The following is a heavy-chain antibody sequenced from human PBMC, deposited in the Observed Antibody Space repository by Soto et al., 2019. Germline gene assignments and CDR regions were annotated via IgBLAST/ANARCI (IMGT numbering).Heavy chain of an antibody. D-gene: IGHD3-3*01. Sequence: GGLRLSCAVSGFTVSSNYMNWVRQAPGKGLEWVSFIYSGGNTYYADSVKGRFTISRDNSKNMLYLQMNSLRVEDTAVYYCAREVRVRGFASDIWGQGTMVTVSP. CDR2: IYSGGNT. CDR1: GFTVSSNY. J-gene: IGHJ3*02. V-gene: IGHV3-66*01. CDR3: AREVRVRGFASDI.